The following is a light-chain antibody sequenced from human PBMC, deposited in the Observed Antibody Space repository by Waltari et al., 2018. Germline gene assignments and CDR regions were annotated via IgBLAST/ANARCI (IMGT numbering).Light chain of an antibody. J-gene: IGKJ4*01. CDR1: QSVSSN. V-gene: IGKV3-15*01. Sequence: ATLSCRASQSVSSNLAWYQHKPGQAPRLLINGASTRATGIPGRFSGSGSGTEFSLTIISLQPEDFAVYYCQQYHKWPFTFGGGTKVEIK. CDR2: GAS. CDR3: QQYHKWPFT.